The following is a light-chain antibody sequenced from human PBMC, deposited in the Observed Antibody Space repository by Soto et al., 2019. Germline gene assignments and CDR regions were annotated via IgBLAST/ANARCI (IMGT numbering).Light chain of an antibody. V-gene: IGKV3-20*01. CDR3: QQYGSSQWT. CDR2: GVS. J-gene: IGKJ1*01. Sequence: EIVVTQSPGTLSLSPGERATLSCRASQSVTTTYLAWYQQKPGQAPRLLIYGVSIRATGIPDRFSGSGSGTDFTLAISRLEPEDFAVYYCQQYGSSQWTFGQGTKVEIK. CDR1: QSVTTTY.